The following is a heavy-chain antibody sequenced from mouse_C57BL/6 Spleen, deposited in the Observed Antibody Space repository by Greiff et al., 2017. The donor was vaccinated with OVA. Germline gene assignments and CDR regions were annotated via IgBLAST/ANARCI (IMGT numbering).Heavy chain of an antibody. D-gene: IGHD2-4*01. V-gene: IGHV1-54*01. J-gene: IGHJ4*01. CDR1: GYAFTNYL. Sequence: QVQLQQSGAELVRPGTSVKVSCKASGYAFTNYLIEWVKQRPGQGLEWIGVINPGSGGTNYNEKFKGKATLTADKSSSTAYLQLSSLTSEHSAVSFCATTPFYSDYDRSMDYWGQGTSLTVSS. CDR3: ATTPFYSDYDRSMDY. CDR2: INPGSGGT.